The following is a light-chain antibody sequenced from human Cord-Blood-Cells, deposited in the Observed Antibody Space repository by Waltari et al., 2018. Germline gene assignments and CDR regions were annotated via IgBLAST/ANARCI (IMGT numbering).Light chain of an antibody. Sequence: QPVLTQSSSASASLGSSVKLTCPLSSGPSSYIIAWHQQQPGKAPRYLMKLEGSGSYNKGSGVPNRFSGSSSGADRYLTISNRQSEDEADYYCETWDSNTRVFGGGTKLTVL. V-gene: IGLV4-60*03. J-gene: IGLJ3*02. CDR2: LEGSGSY. CDR1: SGPSSYI. CDR3: ETWDSNTRV.